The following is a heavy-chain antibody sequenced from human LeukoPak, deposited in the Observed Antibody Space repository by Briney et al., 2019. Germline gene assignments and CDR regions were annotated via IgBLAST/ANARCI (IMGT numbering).Heavy chain of an antibody. CDR1: GFTVGSNY. CDR2: ISGSGGST. CDR3: AKGGAYYYDSSGYFSI. J-gene: IGHJ3*02. V-gene: IGHV3-23*01. D-gene: IGHD3-22*01. Sequence: PGGSLRLSCAASGFTVGSNYMSWVRQAPGKGLEWVSAISGSGGSTFYADSVKGRFTISRDNSKNTLYLQMNSLRAEDTAVYYCAKGGAYYYDSSGYFSIWGQGTMVTVSS.